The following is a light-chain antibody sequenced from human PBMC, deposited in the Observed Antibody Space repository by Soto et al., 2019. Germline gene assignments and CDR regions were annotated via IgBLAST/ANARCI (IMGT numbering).Light chain of an antibody. Sequence: QAVVTQSPSASASLGASVTLTCTLSSEHSSYAIAWHQQQPEKGPRYVMIVYSDGRHRKGDGIPDRFSGSSSGAERYLTISSLQSEDEADYYCQTWATGIRLFGGGTKVTVL. CDR3: QTWATGIRL. CDR1: SEHSSYA. J-gene: IGLJ2*01. CDR2: VYSDGRH. V-gene: IGLV4-69*01.